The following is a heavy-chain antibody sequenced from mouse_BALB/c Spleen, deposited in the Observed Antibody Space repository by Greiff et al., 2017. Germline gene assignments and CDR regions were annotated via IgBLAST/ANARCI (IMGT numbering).Heavy chain of an antibody. V-gene: IGHV5-6*01. J-gene: IGHJ1*01. CDR2: ISSGGSYT. CDR3: ARHPACGKLPYWYFDV. Sequence: EVHLVESGGDLVKPGGSLKLSCAASGFTFSSYGMSWVRQTPDKRLEWVATISSGGSYTYYPDSVKGRFTISRDNAKNTLYLQMSSLKSEDTAMYDCARHPACGKLPYWYFDVWGAGTTVTVSS. CDR1: GFTFSSYG. D-gene: IGHD1-1*02.